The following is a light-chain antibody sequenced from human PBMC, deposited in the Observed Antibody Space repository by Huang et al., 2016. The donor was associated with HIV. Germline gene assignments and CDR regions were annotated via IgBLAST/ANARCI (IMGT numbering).Light chain of an antibody. CDR1: QSISTY. J-gene: IGKJ2*01. CDR2: ATS. CDR3: QQSYSTPYT. Sequence: DIQMTQSPSSLSASVGDRVTITCRASQSISTYLNWYQQKPGTAPNLLIYATSSLQSGVPSRFSGSASGTDFTLTISSLQPEDFATYYCQQSYSTPYTFGQGTKLEIK. V-gene: IGKV1-39*01.